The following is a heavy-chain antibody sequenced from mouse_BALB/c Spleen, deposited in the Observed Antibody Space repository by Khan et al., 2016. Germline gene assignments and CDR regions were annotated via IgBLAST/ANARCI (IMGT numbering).Heavy chain of an antibody. J-gene: IGHJ2*01. CDR2: ISSGSSTI. CDR1: GFTFSRFG. V-gene: IGHV5-17*02. CDR3: ASGDY. Sequence: EVELVESGGGLVQPGGSRKLSCAASGFTFSRFGMHWVRQAPEKGLEWVAYISSGSSTIYYADTLQGRFTISRDNPKSALFLQMTSLRSEERARYCCASGDYWGQGTTLTGSS.